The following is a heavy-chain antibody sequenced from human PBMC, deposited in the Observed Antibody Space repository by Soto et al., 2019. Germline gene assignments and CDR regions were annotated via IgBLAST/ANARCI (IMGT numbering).Heavy chain of an antibody. J-gene: IGHJ4*02. CDR2: ISSDGRPT. CDR3: VKDRSVDY. V-gene: IGHV3-64D*06. Sequence: GGSLRLSCSVSGFTFSSYAMHWVRQAPGKGLQYVSSISSDGRPTYYADSVKGRFIISRDNSKNTLFLQMSSLRAEDTAVYYCVKDRSVDYWGQGMLVTVSS. CDR1: GFTFSSYA.